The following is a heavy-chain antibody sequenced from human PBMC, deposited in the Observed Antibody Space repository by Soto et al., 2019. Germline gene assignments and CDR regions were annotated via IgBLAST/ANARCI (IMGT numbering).Heavy chain of an antibody. J-gene: IGHJ4*02. CDR1: GYSFTSYW. Sequence: GESLKISCKGSGYSFTSYWIGWVRQMPGKGLEWMGIIYPGDSDTRYSPSFQGRVTISADKSISTAYLQWSSLKASDTAMYYCARRGYSYATFYYFDYWGQGTLVTVSS. CDR3: ARRGYSYATFYYFDY. CDR2: IYPGDSDT. D-gene: IGHD5-18*01. V-gene: IGHV5-51*01.